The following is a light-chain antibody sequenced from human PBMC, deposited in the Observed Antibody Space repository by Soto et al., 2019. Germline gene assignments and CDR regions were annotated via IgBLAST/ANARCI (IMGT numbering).Light chain of an antibody. CDR2: DVS. CDR1: GSDVGAYNY. J-gene: IGLJ2*01. CDR3: SSYTTSSTVV. Sequence: QSALTQPASVSGSPGQSITISCTETGSDVGAYNYISWYQQHPGKAPKLMIYDVSNRPSGVSNRFSGSKSGNTASLTVSGLQAGDEADYYCSSYTTSSTVVFGGGTKVTVL. V-gene: IGLV2-14*03.